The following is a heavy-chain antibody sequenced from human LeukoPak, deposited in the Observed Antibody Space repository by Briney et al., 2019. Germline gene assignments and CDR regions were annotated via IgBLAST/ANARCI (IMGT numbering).Heavy chain of an antibody. V-gene: IGHV3-30*02. J-gene: IGHJ4*02. CDR1: GFTFSSYG. CDR3: ARNGDFWSGYYPYFDY. D-gene: IGHD3-3*01. CDR2: IRYDGSNK. Sequence: GGSLRLSCAASGFTFSSYGMHWVRQAPGKGLEWMAFIRYDGSNKYYADSVKGRFTISRDNSKNTLYLQMNSLRAEDTAVYYCARNGDFWSGYYPYFDYWGQGTLVTVSS.